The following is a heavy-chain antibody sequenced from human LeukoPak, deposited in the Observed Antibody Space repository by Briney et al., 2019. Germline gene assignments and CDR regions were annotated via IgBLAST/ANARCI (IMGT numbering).Heavy chain of an antibody. V-gene: IGHV3-64D*06. J-gene: IGHJ4*02. D-gene: IGHD3-10*01. CDR1: GFTFSSYG. CDR3: VKDGSGSYYTYYFDY. CDR2: ISSNGGST. Sequence: GGSLRLSCAASGFTFSSYGMHWVRQAPGKGLEYVSAISSNGGSTYYADSVKGRFTISRDNSKNTLYLQMSSLRAEDTAVYYCVKDGSGSYYTYYFDYWGQGTLVTVSS.